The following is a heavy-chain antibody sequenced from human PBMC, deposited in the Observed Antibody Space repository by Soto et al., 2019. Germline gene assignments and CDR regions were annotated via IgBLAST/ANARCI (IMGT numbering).Heavy chain of an antibody. V-gene: IGHV1-69*06. J-gene: IGHJ6*02. CDR3: ARAGLPGFGERFRRRNQRRPPDSGTPHHCYYGMDV. CDR2: IIPIFGTA. D-gene: IGHD3-10*01. Sequence: SVKVSCKASGGTFSSYAISWVRQAPGQGLEWMGGIIPIFGTANYAQKFQGRVTITADKSTSTAYMELSSLRSEDTAVYYCARAGLPGFGERFRRRNQRRPPDSGTPHHCYYGMDVSGQVTQVTVSS. CDR1: GGTFSSYA.